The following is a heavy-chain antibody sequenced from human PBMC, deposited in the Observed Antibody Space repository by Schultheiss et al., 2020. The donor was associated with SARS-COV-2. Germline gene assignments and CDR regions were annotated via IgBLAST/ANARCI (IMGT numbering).Heavy chain of an antibody. CDR3: AKDVRYYDSSGYYLWYFDL. CDR2: ISYDGSNK. D-gene: IGHD3-22*01. J-gene: IGHJ2*01. CDR1: GFTFSSSW. V-gene: IGHV3-30*18. Sequence: GGSLRLPCAASGFTFSSSWMHWVCQAPEKGLEWVADISYDGSNKYYADSVKGRFTISRDNSKNTLYLQMNSLRAEDTAVYYCAKDVRYYDSSGYYLWYFDLWGRGTLVTVSS.